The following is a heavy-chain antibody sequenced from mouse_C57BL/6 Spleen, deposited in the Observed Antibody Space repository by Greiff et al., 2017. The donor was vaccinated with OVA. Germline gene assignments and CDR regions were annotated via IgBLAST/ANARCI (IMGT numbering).Heavy chain of an antibody. CDR3: VREEFITTVVATDYAMDD. V-gene: IGHV10-3*01. CDR2: IRSKSSNYAT. Sequence: EVQLVESGGGLVQPKGSLKLSCAASGFTFNTYAMHWVRQAPGKGLEWVARIRSKSSNYATYYADSVKDRFTISRDDSQSMLYLQMNNMKTEDTAMYDCVREEFITTVVATDYAMDDWGKGTSVTVSS. J-gene: IGHJ4*01. CDR1: GFTFNTYA. D-gene: IGHD1-1*01.